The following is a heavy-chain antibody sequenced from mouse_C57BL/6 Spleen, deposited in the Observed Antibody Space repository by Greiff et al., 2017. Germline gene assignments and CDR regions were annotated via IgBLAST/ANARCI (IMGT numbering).Heavy chain of an antibody. CDR3: ARRDDYDDGANY. D-gene: IGHD2-4*01. Sequence: EVQRVESGGDLVKPGGSLKLSCAASGFTFSSYGMSWVRQTPDKRLEWVATISSGGSYTYYPDSVKGRFTISRDNAKNTLYLQMSSLKSEDTAMYYCARRDDYDDGANYWGQGTLVTVSA. V-gene: IGHV5-6*01. CDR1: GFTFSSYG. J-gene: IGHJ3*01. CDR2: ISSGGSYT.